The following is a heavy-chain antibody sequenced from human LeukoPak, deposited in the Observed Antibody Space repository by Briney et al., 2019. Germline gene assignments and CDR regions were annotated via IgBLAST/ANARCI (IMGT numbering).Heavy chain of an antibody. V-gene: IGHV3-21*01. CDR2: ISSSSSYI. CDR1: GFTFSSYS. D-gene: IGHD6-19*01. J-gene: IGHJ6*02. Sequence: PGGSLRLSCAASGFTFSSYSMNWVRQAPGKGLEWVSSISSSSSYIYYADSVKGRFTISRDNAKNSLYLQMNSLRAEDTAVYYYASLAVTYYYYYGMDVWGQGTTVTVSS. CDR3: ASLAVTYYYYYGMDV.